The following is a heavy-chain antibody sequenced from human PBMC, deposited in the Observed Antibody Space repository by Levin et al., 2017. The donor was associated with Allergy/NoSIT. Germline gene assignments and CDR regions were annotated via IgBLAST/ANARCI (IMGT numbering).Heavy chain of an antibody. CDR1: GGSISSYY. J-gene: IGHJ3*02. V-gene: IGHV4-59*01. CDR3: ARLGMIPMDAFDI. CDR2: IYYSGST. Sequence: KTSETLSLTCTVSGGSISSYYWSWIRQPPGKGLEWIGYIYYSGSTNYNPSLKSRVTISVDTSKNQFSLKLSSVTAADTAVYYCARLGMIPMDAFDIWGQGTMVTVSS. D-gene: IGHD3-22*01.